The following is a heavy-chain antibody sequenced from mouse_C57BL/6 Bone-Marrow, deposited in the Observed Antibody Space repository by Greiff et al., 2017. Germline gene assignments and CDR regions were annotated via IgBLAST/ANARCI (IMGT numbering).Heavy chain of an antibody. CDR2: IWRGGST. D-gene: IGHD2-4*01. CDR3: AKKLDYDKSYWYFDV. V-gene: IGHV2-5*01. J-gene: IGHJ1*03. Sequence: VKLMESGPGLVQPSQSLSITCTVSGFSLTSYGVHWVRQSPGKGLEWLGVIWRGGSTDYTAAFMSRLSITKDNSKSQVFFKMNSLQADDTAIYYCAKKLDYDKSYWYFDVGGTGTTVTVSS. CDR1: GFSLTSYG.